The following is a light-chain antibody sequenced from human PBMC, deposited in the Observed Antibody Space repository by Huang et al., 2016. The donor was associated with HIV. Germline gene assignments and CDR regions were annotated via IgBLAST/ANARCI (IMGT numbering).Light chain of an antibody. CDR3: QQYSDWPPLT. V-gene: IGKV3-15*01. J-gene: IGKJ4*01. CDR2: GAS. CDR1: QSVNSD. Sequence: EIEMTQSPATLSVSPGERATLSCRARQSVNSDLAWYQQKPGQAPRLLIYGASTRATGIPAKFNATGSGTAFSLSISNLQSEDFAVYYCQQYSDWPPLTFGGGTKVEI.